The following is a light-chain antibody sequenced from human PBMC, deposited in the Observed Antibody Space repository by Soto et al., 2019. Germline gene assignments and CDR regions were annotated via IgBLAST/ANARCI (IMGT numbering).Light chain of an antibody. J-gene: IGKJ4*01. V-gene: IGKV3-15*01. CDR2: GAS. CDR1: QSIRSN. CDR3: QQYSYWPPLT. Sequence: EIVMTQSPATLSVSPGERATLSCRASQSIRSNLAWYQQKPGQAPRLLIYGASTRATGIPARFSGSGSGTEFTLAISSLQSEDFAVYYCQQYSYWPPLTFGGGTKVEIK.